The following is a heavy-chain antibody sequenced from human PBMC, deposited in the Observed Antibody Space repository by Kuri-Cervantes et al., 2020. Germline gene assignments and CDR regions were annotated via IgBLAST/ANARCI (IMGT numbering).Heavy chain of an antibody. J-gene: IGHJ6*02. CDR3: ARGYYGSGSYSIIYSYGMDV. CDR2: INPSGGGT. Sequence: ASVKVSCKASGYTFTGYYMHWVRQAPGQGLEWMGIINPSGGGTSYAQKYQGRVTMTRDTSISTAYMELSRLRSDDTAVYYCARGYYGSGSYSIIYSYGMDVWGQGTTVTVSS. CDR1: GYTFTGYY. D-gene: IGHD3-10*01. V-gene: IGHV1-2*02.